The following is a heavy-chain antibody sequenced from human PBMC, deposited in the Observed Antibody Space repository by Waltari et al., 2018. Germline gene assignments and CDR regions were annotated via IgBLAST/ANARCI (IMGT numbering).Heavy chain of an antibody. V-gene: IGHV3-49*04. CDR2: IRSKAHGATT. J-gene: IGHJ4*02. CDR1: GFSIGDYG. D-gene: IGHD6-19*01. CDR3: ARGYVSGSVYF. Sequence: EVQLVESGGGLVQPGRSLRLSCTASGFSIGDYGMTWVRQAPGQGLQWVSLIRSKAHGATTAYAASVKGRFTISRDDSKNIAYLQMDSLKTEDTAVYYCARGYVSGSVYFWGQGTQVTVAS.